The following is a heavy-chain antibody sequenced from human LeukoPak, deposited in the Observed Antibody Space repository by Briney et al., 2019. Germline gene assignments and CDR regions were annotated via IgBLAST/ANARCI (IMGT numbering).Heavy chain of an antibody. CDR1: GFTFGNYW. Sequence: GGSLRLSCVASGFTFGNYWMQWARQAPGEGLVWVSRVTDDGSSTAYADSVKGRFTISRDNARNTLSLQMNSLRVEDTAVYYCVRGGWHFDLWGRGTLVTVSS. CDR2: VTDDGSST. J-gene: IGHJ2*01. V-gene: IGHV3-74*01. CDR3: VRGGWHFDL.